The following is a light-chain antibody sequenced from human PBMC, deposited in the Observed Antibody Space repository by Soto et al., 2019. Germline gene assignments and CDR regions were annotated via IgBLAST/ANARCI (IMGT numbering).Light chain of an antibody. CDR3: DTFDRSMNCLV. J-gene: IGLJ7*01. CDR1: SSNVGNNR. Sequence: QSVLTQPRSVSAAPGQNVTISCSGGSSNVGNNRVSWYQQLPGTAPRLIIYDKGDRPSGIPDRFSGSKSGTSATLGITGLQAGDEADYYCDTFDRSMNCLVFGGGTQLTVL. V-gene: IGLV1-51*01. CDR2: DKG.